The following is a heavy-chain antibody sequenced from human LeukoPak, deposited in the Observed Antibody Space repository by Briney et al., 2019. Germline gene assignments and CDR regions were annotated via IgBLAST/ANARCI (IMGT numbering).Heavy chain of an antibody. CDR2: ISGVGST. J-gene: IGHJ5*02. D-gene: IGHD3-22*01. Sequence: GGSLRLSCAASGFSVSSNYMSWIRQAPGKGLEWVSSISGVGSTSYADSVKGRFTISRDNSRSTLYLQMDSLRPEDTALYYCARSGYYYDSSGSSSWGQGTLVTVSS. V-gene: IGHV3-66*01. CDR1: GFSVSSNY. CDR3: ARSGYYYDSSGSSS.